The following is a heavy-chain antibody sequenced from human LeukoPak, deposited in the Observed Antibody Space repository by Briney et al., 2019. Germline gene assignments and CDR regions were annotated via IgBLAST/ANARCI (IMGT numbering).Heavy chain of an antibody. CDR3: ARFRVQLWLTFDS. V-gene: IGHV4-30-4*07. CDR1: GGSISSGGYS. D-gene: IGHD5-18*01. J-gene: IGHJ4*02. CDR2: IHYSGST. Sequence: SETLSLTCAVSGGSISSGGYSWSWIRQPPGTGLEWIGNIHYSGSTYYNPSLKTRVTMSLDSPKNQFSLKLSSVTTADTAVYYCARFRVQLWLTFDSWGQGTLVTVSS.